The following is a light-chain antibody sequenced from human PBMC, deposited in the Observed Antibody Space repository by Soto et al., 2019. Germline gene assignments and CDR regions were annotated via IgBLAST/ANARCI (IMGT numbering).Light chain of an antibody. V-gene: IGKV1-9*01. CDR2: AAS. Sequence: DIQLTQSPSLLSASVGDRVTITCRASQGISSYLAWYQQKPGKAPKLLIYAASTLQSGVPSRFSGSGSGTEFTLTISSLQPEDFATYYCQQPNGLTFGGGTKVEIK. J-gene: IGKJ4*01. CDR1: QGISSY. CDR3: QQPNGLT.